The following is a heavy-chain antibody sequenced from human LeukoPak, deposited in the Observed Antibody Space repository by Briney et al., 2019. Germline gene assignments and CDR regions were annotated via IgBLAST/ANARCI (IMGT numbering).Heavy chain of an antibody. D-gene: IGHD2-15*01. V-gene: IGHV1-2*02. J-gene: IGHJ4*02. CDR3: ARAAPVFPLLSKAGDY. CDR2: INPNSGGT. Sequence: ASVKVSCKASGYTFTGYYMHWVRQAPGQGLEWMGWINPNSGGTNYAQKFQGRVTMTRDTSISTAYMELSRLRSDGTAVYYCARAAPVFPLLSKAGDYWGQGTLVTVSS. CDR1: GYTFTGYY.